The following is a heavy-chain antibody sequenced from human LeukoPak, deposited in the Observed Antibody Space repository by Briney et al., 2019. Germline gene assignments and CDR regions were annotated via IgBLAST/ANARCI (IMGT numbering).Heavy chain of an antibody. J-gene: IGHJ4*02. CDR2: MNPNSGNT. CDR1: GYTFTSYG. CDR3: ARGTRIAVAGTSQRKKFDY. Sequence: EASVKVSCKASGYTFTSYGINWVRQATGQGLEWMGWMNPNSGNTGYAQKFQGRVTITRNTSIDTAYMELSSLRSEDTAVYYCARGTRIAVAGTSQRKKFDYWGQGTLVTVSS. D-gene: IGHD6-19*01. V-gene: IGHV1-8*01.